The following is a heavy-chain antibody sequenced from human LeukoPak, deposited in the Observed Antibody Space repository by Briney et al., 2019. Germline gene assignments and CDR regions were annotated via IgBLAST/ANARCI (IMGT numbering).Heavy chain of an antibody. D-gene: IGHD4-23*01. V-gene: IGHV4-61*02. CDR3: ARDRGNWLFDY. Sequence: SETLSLTCTVSGGSISSGSYYWSWIRQPAGKGLEWIGRIYTSGSTNYNPSLKSRVTISVDTSKNQFSLKLSSVTAADTAVYYCARDRGNWLFDYWGQGTLVTVSS. CDR1: GGSISSGSYY. J-gene: IGHJ4*02. CDR2: IYTSGST.